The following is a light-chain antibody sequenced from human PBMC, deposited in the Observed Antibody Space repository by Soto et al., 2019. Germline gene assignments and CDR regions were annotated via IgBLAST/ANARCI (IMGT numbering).Light chain of an antibody. CDR2: VAS. CDR1: QVIGND. Sequence: AIQMTQSPSSLSASVGDRVTISCRASQVIGNDLAWYQQKPGKAPRLLIFVASNLQSGVPSRFSGSGSGTDFTLTISRLQPEDFATYYCLQFYNFSWTFGQGTKVDIK. J-gene: IGKJ1*01. CDR3: LQFYNFSWT. V-gene: IGKV1-6*01.